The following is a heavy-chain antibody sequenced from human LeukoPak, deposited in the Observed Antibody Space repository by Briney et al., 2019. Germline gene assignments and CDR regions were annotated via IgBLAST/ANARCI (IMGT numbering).Heavy chain of an antibody. CDR2: IYHSGST. Sequence: PSQTLSLTCAVSGGSISSGGYSWSWIRQPPGKGLEWIGYIYHSGSTYYNPSLKSRVTISVDRSKNQFSLKLSSVTAADTAVYYCARSYYYDSSGYGFDYWGQGTLVTVSS. CDR3: ARSYYYDSSGYGFDY. CDR1: GGSISSGGYS. D-gene: IGHD3-22*01. V-gene: IGHV4-30-2*01. J-gene: IGHJ4*02.